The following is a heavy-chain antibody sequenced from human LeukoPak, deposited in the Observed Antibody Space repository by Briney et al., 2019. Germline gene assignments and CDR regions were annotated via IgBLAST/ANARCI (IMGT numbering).Heavy chain of an antibody. Sequence: ASVKVSCKASGYTFTIYDINWVRQAPGQGLEWMGWMNPDSGDTGYAQKFQGRVTITRNPSITTAYMELKNLRSEDAAVYYCARGFRGKVAGTIDPWGQGTQVIVSS. CDR3: ARGFRGKVAGTIDP. CDR1: GYTFTIYD. CDR2: MNPDSGDT. V-gene: IGHV1-8*03. D-gene: IGHD1-7*01. J-gene: IGHJ5*02.